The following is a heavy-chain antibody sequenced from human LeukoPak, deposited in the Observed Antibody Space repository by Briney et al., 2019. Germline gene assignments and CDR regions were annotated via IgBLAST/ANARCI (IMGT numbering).Heavy chain of an antibody. D-gene: IGHD1-26*01. J-gene: IGHJ4*02. V-gene: IGHV3-48*04. CDR2: ISSSSSTI. CDR1: GFTFSSYS. CDR3: ARGPGYSIDY. Sequence: GGSLRLSCAASGFTFSSYSMNWVRQAPGKGLEWVSYISSSSSTIYYADSVKGRFTISRDNAKNSLYLQMNSLRAEDTAVYYCARGPGYSIDYWGQGTLVTVSS.